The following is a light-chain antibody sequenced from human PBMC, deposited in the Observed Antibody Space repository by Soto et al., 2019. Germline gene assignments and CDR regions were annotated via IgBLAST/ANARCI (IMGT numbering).Light chain of an antibody. V-gene: IGKV1-39*01. CDR3: PQSYSTPHT. J-gene: IGKJ2*01. CDR2: AAS. Sequence: DIQMTQSPSSLSASVGDRVTITCRACQSISSYLNWYQQKPGKAPKLLIYAASSVQSGVPSRFSGSGSVTDFTLTISSLQPDEFATYYMPQSYSTPHTFGQGTMLEIK. CDR1: QSISSY.